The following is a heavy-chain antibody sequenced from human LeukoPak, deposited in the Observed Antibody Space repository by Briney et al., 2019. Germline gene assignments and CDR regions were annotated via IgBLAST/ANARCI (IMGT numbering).Heavy chain of an antibody. V-gene: IGHV1-8*01. D-gene: IGHD6-6*01. CDR2: MNPNSGKT. J-gene: IGHJ6*03. Sequence: ASVKVSCKASGYTFTSYDINWVRQATGQGLEWVGWMNPNSGKTGYAQKFQGRVTMTEDTSTDTAYMELSSLRSEDTAVYYCARTEYSSLIYYYYYMDVWGKGTTVTVSS. CDR1: GYTFTSYD. CDR3: ARTEYSSLIYYYYYMDV.